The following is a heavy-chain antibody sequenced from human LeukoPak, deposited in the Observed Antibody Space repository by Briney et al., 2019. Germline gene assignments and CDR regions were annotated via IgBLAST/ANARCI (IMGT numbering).Heavy chain of an antibody. CDR3: AREDVDVETTTVSFDY. J-gene: IGHJ4*02. CDR1: GGSISSSSYY. V-gene: IGHV4-61*02. CDR2: IYVSGST. Sequence: SETLSLTCSVSGGSISSSSYYWSWIRQTAGKGLEWIGRIYVSGSTSYNPSLKSRVAMSVDTSKNQFSLKLRYVTAADTAVYYCAREDVDVETTTVSFDYWGQGTLVTVSS. D-gene: IGHD5-18*01.